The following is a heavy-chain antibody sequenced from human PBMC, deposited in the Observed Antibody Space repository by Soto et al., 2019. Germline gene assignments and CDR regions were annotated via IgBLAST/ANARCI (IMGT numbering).Heavy chain of an antibody. V-gene: IGHV1-69*02. D-gene: IGHD4-4*01. Sequence: QVQLVQSGAEVQKPGSSVKVSCKASGGTFSSYTISWVRQAPGQGLEWMGRIIPILGIANYAQKFQGRVTITADKSTSTAYMELRSLRSEDTAVYYCAAPHDYTDYWGQGTLVTVSS. CDR3: AAPHDYTDY. J-gene: IGHJ4*02. CDR1: GGTFSSYT. CDR2: IIPILGIA.